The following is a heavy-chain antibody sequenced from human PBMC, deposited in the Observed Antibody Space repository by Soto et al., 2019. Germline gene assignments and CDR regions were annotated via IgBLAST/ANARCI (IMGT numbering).Heavy chain of an antibody. J-gene: IGHJ3*02. CDR3: ASHEAFDI. V-gene: IGHV4-59*08. Sequence: QVQLQESGPGLVKPSETLSLTCTVSGGSISSYYWSWIRQPPGKGLEWIGYIYYSGSTNYNPSLTSRVTISVDTSKNQFSLKLSSVTAADPVVYYCASHEAFDIWGQGTMVTVSS. CDR2: IYYSGST. CDR1: GGSISSYY.